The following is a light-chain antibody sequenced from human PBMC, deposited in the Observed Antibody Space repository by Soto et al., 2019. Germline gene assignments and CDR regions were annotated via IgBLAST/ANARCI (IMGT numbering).Light chain of an antibody. Sequence: QAVVTQPPSASGTPGQRVTISCSGSSSNIGSNAINWYQRLPGTAPKLLMHSSNQRPSGVPDRFSGSKSGTSASLAISGLQSEDEADYYCAAWDDSLNGVVFGGGTKLTVL. CDR1: SSNIGSNA. V-gene: IGLV1-44*01. J-gene: IGLJ2*01. CDR2: SSN. CDR3: AAWDDSLNGVV.